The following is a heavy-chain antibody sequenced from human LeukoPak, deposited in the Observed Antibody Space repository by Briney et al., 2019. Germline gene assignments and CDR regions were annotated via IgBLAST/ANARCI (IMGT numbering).Heavy chain of an antibody. Sequence: GGSLRLSCAASGFTFSSYAMSWVRQAPGKGLEWVSAISGSGGSTYYADSVKGRFTISRDNSKNTLYLQKNRLRADDTAVYYCAKGALGYCSGGSCRGGDYWGQGPLVTVSS. D-gene: IGHD2-15*01. V-gene: IGHV3-23*01. J-gene: IGHJ4*02. CDR1: GFTFSSYA. CDR2: ISGSGGST. CDR3: AKGALGYCSGGSCRGGDY.